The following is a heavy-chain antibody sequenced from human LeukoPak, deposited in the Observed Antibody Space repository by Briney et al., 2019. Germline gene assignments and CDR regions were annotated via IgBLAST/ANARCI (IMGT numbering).Heavy chain of an antibody. Sequence: GRSLRPSCPASGFTFEDFAMHWVRHGPGKGLEWVSGIIWNSNTLGYAHSVKGRFTISRDNAKSSLYLQMNSLKPEDMAFYYCAKAHHSSTYYGSYWYVDLWGRGTLVAVSS. CDR2: IIWNSNTL. J-gene: IGHJ2*01. CDR1: GFTFEDFA. V-gene: IGHV3-9*03. CDR3: AKAHHSSTYYGSYWYVDL. D-gene: IGHD1-26*01.